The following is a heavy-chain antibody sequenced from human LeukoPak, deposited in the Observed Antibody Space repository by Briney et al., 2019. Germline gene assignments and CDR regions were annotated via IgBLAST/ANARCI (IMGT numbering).Heavy chain of an antibody. J-gene: IGHJ4*02. CDR3: AKDHRRCSSTSCYGY. V-gene: IGHV3-30*02. CDR2: IRYDGSNK. D-gene: IGHD2-2*01. CDR1: GFTFSSYG. Sequence: QPGGSLRLSCAASGFTFSSYGMHWVRQAPGKGLEWVAFIRYDGSNKYYADSVKGRFTISRDNSKNTLYLQMNSLRAEDTAVYYCAKDHRRCSSTSCYGYWGQGTLVTVSS.